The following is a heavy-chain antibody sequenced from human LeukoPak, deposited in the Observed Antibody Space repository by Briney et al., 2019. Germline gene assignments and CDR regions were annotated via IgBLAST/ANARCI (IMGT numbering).Heavy chain of an antibody. D-gene: IGHD1-14*01. J-gene: IGHJ6*03. CDR2: IYTSGST. Sequence: SETLSLTCTVSGGSISSYYWSWIRQPAGKGLEWIGRIYTSGSTNYNPSLKSRVTISVDKSKNQFSLELSSVTAADTAVYYCARGRYESTRLSADYYYYMDVWGKGTTVTVSS. CDR1: GGSISSYY. CDR3: ARGRYESTRLSADYYYYMDV. V-gene: IGHV4-4*07.